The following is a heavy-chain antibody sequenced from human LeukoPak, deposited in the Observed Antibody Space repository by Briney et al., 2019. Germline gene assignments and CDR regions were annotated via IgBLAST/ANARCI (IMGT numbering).Heavy chain of an antibody. CDR3: ARYYYQAFDI. Sequence: SETLSLTCTVSGGSISSYYWSWIRQPPGKGLEWIGYIYYSGNTDYNPSLKSRVTISVDTSKSLFSLILRSVTAADTAVYYCARYYYQAFDIWGQGTMITVSS. V-gene: IGHV4-59*01. D-gene: IGHD3-10*01. CDR2: IYYSGNT. J-gene: IGHJ3*02. CDR1: GGSISSYY.